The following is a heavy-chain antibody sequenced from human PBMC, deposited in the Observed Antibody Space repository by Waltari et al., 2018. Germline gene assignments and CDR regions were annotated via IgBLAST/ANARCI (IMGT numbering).Heavy chain of an antibody. D-gene: IGHD1-7*01. CDR3: ARREDSPGITGTYNAFDI. CDR2: IIPIFGTA. Sequence: QVQLVQSGAEVKKPGSSVTVSCKASGGTFSSYAISWVRQAPGPGLEWMGGIIPIFGTANYAQKFQGRVTITADESTSTAYMELSSLRSEDTAVYYCARREDSPGITGTYNAFDIWGQGTMVTVSS. V-gene: IGHV1-69*01. J-gene: IGHJ3*02. CDR1: GGTFSSYA.